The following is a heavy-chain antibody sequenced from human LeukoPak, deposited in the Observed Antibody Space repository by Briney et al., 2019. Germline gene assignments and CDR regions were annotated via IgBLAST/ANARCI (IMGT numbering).Heavy chain of an antibody. CDR2: IKQDGSEK. CDR3: MMSLTAHYYYGMDV. D-gene: IGHD2-21*02. V-gene: IGHV3-7*02. J-gene: IGHJ6*02. Sequence: GGSLRLSCGASGFTFSRYWMSWVRQAPGKGLEWVANIKQDGSEKYYVDSVKGRFTISRDNTKNSLYLQMNSLRADDTAVYHCMMSLTAHYYYGMDVWGQGTTVTVSS. CDR1: GFTFSRYW.